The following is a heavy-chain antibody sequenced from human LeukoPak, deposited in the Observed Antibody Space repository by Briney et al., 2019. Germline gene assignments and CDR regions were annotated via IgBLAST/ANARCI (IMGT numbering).Heavy chain of an antibody. CDR1: GFTFSSYS. CDR2: ISGSGGST. Sequence: GGSLRLSCAASGFTFSSYSMSWIRQAPGKGLEWVSAISGSGGSTYYAASVKRRTTTSNATSNNTLYLQMNSLRAEDTAVYYCAKVTSIANPTPLYYYYYYMDVWGKGTTVTVSS. V-gene: IGHV3-23*01. D-gene: IGHD6-6*01. J-gene: IGHJ6*03. CDR3: AKVTSIANPTPLYYYYYYMDV.